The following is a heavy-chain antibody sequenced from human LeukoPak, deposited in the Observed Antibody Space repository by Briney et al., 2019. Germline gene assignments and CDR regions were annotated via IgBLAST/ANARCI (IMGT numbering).Heavy chain of an antibody. J-gene: IGHJ4*02. CDR1: GFTFSAYS. Sequence: PGGSLRLSCAASGFTFSAYSMNWVRQAPGKGLEWVSSISSSSSYIYYADSVKGRFTISRDNAKNSLYLQMNSLRAEETAVYYCARAPHSSPGLLDYWGQGTLVTVSS. D-gene: IGHD6-6*01. V-gene: IGHV3-21*01. CDR3: ARAPHSSPGLLDY. CDR2: ISSSSSYI.